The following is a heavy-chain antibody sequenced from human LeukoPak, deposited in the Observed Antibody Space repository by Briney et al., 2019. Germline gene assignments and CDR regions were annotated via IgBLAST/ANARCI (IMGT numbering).Heavy chain of an antibody. CDR2: LSGSGITT. CDR3: AKGIYSSGWSYFDY. V-gene: IGHV3-23*01. Sequence: GGSLRLSCAASGFTFSNSAMSWVRQAPGKGLEWVSTLSGSGITTYYADSVKGRFTISRDNSKNTLYLQMNSLRAEDTAGYYCAKGIYSSGWSYFDYWGHGTLVIVSS. J-gene: IGHJ4*01. CDR1: GFTFSNSA. D-gene: IGHD6-19*01.